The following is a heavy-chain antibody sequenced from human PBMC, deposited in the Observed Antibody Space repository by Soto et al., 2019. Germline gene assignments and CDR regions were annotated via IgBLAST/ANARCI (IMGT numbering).Heavy chain of an antibody. CDR3: TRDIDFGY. D-gene: IGHD3-3*01. Sequence: PSQTLSLTCAISGDSVSSNSAGWNWTRQSPSRGLEWLGRTFYRSRWYNEYAVSVKGRITVSPDTSRNQISLQLNSVTPDDTAVYFCTRDIDFGYWGRGTQVTVSS. CDR1: GDSVSSNSAG. V-gene: IGHV6-1*01. J-gene: IGHJ4*02. CDR2: TFYRSRWYN.